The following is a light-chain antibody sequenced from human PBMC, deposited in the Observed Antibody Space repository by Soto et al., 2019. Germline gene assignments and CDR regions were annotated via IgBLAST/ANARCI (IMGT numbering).Light chain of an antibody. CDR1: QRISGW. V-gene: IGKV1-5*01. J-gene: IGKJ1*01. CDR2: AAS. Sequence: DIHMTHSPSTLSASVGYRVTITCQASQRISGWLAWYQQRPGDAPQLLIYAASSLKRGVPSRFSGSASGTEFTLTIASLQPDDFATYYCQQYETYSATFGQGTKVDIK. CDR3: QQYETYSAT.